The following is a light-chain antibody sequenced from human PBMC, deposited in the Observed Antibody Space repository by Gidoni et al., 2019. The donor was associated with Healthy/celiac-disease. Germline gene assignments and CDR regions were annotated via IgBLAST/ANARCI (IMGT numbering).Light chain of an antibody. Sequence: IVLTQSPGTLSLSPGERATLSCRASQSVSSSYLAWYQQKPGQAPRRLIYGASSRDTGIPDRCSGSGSGTDFTLTISRLEPEDFAVYYCQQYGSSFGQGTKLEIK. CDR1: QSVSSSY. J-gene: IGKJ2*01. CDR2: GAS. CDR3: QQYGSS. V-gene: IGKV3-20*01.